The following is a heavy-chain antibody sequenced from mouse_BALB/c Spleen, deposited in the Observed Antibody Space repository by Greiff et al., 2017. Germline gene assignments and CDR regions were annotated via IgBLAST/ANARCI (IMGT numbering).Heavy chain of an antibody. J-gene: IGHJ2*01. CDR2: INSNGGST. V-gene: IGHV5-6-3*01. Sequence: EVQVVESGGGLVQPGGSLKLSCAASGFTFSSYGMSWVRQTPDKRLELVATINSNGGSTYYPDSVKGRFTISSDNAKKTLYLQMSSLKSEDTAMYYCARDTWTNFDYGGQGTTLTVSS. CDR1: GFTFSSYG. CDR3: ARDTWTNFDY.